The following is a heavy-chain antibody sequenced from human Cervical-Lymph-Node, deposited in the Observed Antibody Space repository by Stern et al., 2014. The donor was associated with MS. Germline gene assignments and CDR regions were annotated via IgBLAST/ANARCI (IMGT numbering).Heavy chain of an antibody. D-gene: IGHD1-14*01. CDR3: ARAGADSTTHFDY. Sequence: QVQLVESGAEVKKPGASVKVSCKASGYTFISYGITWVRQAPGQGLEWMGWISGYSGKTDYAQGFQGRVPLTTDTSTSTAYLEVRSLRSDDTAIYYCARAGADSTTHFDYWGQGTLVTVSS. CDR2: ISGYSGKT. CDR1: GYTFISYG. J-gene: IGHJ4*02. V-gene: IGHV1-18*01.